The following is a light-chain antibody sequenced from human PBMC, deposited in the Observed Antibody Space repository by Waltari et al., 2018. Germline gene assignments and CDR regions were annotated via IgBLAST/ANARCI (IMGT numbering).Light chain of an antibody. J-gene: IGKJ4*02. CDR2: GAS. Sequence: SCRASQSVSRFLACYQQKPGQAPRLLIYGASTRATGIPDRFSGSGSGTDFSLTISRLEPDDFAVYYCQHRWRLPVTFGEGTTVEI. CDR1: QSVSRF. V-gene: IGKV3-20*01. CDR3: QHRWRLPVT.